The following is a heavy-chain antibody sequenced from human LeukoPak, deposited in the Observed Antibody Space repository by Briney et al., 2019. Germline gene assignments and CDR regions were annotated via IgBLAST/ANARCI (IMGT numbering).Heavy chain of an antibody. D-gene: IGHD3-22*01. J-gene: IGHJ4*02. Sequence: SVKVSCKASGGTFSSYAISWVRQAPGQGLEWMGGIIPIFGTANYAQKFQGRVTITADESTSTAYMELSSLRSEDTAVYYCARDRVVDYYGSSVVYFDYWGQGTLVTVSS. CDR2: IIPIFGTA. CDR3: ARDRVVDYYGSSVVYFDY. CDR1: GGTFSSYA. V-gene: IGHV1-69*13.